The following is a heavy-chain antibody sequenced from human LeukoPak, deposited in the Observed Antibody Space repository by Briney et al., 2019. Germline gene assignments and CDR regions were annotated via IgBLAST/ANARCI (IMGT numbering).Heavy chain of an antibody. CDR2: ISAYNGNT. CDR1: GYTFNSYG. D-gene: IGHD3-22*01. V-gene: IGHV1-18*01. CDR3: ARDLRGYYDSSGYPFDY. J-gene: IGHJ4*02. Sequence: ASVKVSCKASGYTFNSYGISWVRQAPGQGLEWMGWISAYNGNTNYAQKLQGRVTMTTDTSTSTAYMELRSLRSDDTAVYYCARDLRGYYDSSGYPFDYWGQGTLVTVSS.